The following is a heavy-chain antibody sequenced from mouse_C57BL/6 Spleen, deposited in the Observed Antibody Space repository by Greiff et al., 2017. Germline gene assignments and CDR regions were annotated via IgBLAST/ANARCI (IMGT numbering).Heavy chain of an antibody. V-gene: IGHV6-3*01. CDR3: TGGFLRDWYFDV. J-gene: IGHJ1*03. CDR1: GFTFSNYW. CDR2: IRLKSDNYAT. Sequence: EVKVVESGGGLVQPGGSMKLSCVASGFTFSNYWMNWVRQSPEKGLEWVAQIRLKSDNYATHYAESVKGRFTISRDDSKSSVYLQMNNLRAEDTGIYYCTGGFLRDWYFDVWGTGTTVTVSS.